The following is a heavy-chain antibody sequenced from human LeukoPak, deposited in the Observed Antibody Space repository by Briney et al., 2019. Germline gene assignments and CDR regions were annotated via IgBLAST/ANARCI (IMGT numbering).Heavy chain of an antibody. V-gene: IGHV3-23*01. CDR3: AKDGTSRGQTYIVATVEKRTPTTDAFDI. J-gene: IGHJ3*02. CDR1: GFTFSSYA. CDR2: ISGSGGST. D-gene: IGHD5-12*01. Sequence: GGSLRLSCAASGFTFSSYAMSWVRQAPGKGLEWVSAISGSGGSTYYADSVKGRFTISRDNSKNTLYLQMNSLRAEDTAVYYCAKDGTSRGQTYIVATVEKRTPTTDAFDIWGQGTMVTVSS.